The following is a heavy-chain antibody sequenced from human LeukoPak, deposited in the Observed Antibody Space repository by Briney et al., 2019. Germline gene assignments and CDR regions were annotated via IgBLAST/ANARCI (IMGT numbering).Heavy chain of an antibody. CDR3: VRGYSGSFLDY. CDR1: GFTFSSYW. J-gene: IGHJ4*02. Sequence: GRSLRLSCAASGFTFSSYWMHWVRQAPGKRLVWVSRINSDGSTASYADSVKGRFTISRDNAKNTLSLQMSSLRAEDTAVYYCVRGYSGSFLDYWGQGTLVTVSS. CDR2: INSDGSTA. V-gene: IGHV3-74*01. D-gene: IGHD1-26*01.